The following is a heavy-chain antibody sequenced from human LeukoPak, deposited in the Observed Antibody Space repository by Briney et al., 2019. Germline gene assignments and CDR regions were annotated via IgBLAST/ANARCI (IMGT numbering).Heavy chain of an antibody. Sequence: VGSLRLSCAASGFTFSSYWMSWVRQAPGKGLMWVSLINSDGSATSCADPVKGRCTISRDNAKNMLYLEMNSLRVEDTAVYFCTRDHGLDVWGQGTTVTVSS. CDR3: TRDHGLDV. CDR1: GFTFSSYW. CDR2: INSDGSAT. J-gene: IGHJ6*02. V-gene: IGHV3-74*01.